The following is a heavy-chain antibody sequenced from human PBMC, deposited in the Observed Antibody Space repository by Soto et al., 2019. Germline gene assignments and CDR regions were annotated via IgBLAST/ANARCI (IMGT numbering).Heavy chain of an antibody. Sequence: XSVKVSGNAAGYPFTGYYRHWVRQAPGQGLEWMGWINPNSGGTNYAQKFQGRVTMTRDTSISTAYMELSRLRSDDTAVYYCATDRNIAALDYWGQGTLVTVSS. V-gene: IGHV1-2*02. D-gene: IGHD6-6*01. CDR1: GYPFTGYY. CDR3: ATDRNIAALDY. CDR2: INPNSGGT. J-gene: IGHJ4*02.